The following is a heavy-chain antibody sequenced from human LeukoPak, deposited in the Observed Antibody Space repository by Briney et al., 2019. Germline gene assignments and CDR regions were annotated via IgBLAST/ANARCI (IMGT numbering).Heavy chain of an antibody. CDR1: LGSLSRHY. V-gene: IGHV4-59*11. J-gene: IGHJ6*03. CDR2: LYYIGST. Sequence: SESLSLTRAVPLGSLSRHYWRCIRHPPRRGLERMGYLYYIGSTNNNTSLQCRVTISSDASKHQIPQNLSSVACARRALYYCTRVKRQSYYYYMDVWGKGSTVTVSS. CDR3: TRVKRQSYYYYMDV. D-gene: IGHD1-1*01.